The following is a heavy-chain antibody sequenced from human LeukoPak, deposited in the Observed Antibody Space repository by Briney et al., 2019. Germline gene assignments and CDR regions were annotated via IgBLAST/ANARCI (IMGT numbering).Heavy chain of an antibody. V-gene: IGHV4-34*01. CDR3: AREAPTESLDY. CDR1: GGSFSGYY. J-gene: IGHJ4*02. CDR2: INHRGST. D-gene: IGHD4-17*01. Sequence: SETLSLTCAVYGGSFSGYYWSWIRQPPGKGLEWIGEINHRGSTNYNPSLKSRVTISVDTSKNQFSLKLSSVTAADTAVYYCAREAPTESLDYWGQGTLVTVSS.